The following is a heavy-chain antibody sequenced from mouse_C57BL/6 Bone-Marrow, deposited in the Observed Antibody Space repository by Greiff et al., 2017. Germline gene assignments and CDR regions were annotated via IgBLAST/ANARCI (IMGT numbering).Heavy chain of an antibody. D-gene: IGHD3-2*02. CDR2: IDPSDSYT. J-gene: IGHJ2*01. CDR3: ARGSSGYYCDY. Sequence: QVQLQQPGAELVRPGTSVKLSCKASGYTFTSYWMHWVKQRPGQGLEWIGVIDPSDSYTNYNQKFKGKATLTVDTSSSTAYMQLSSLTSEDSAVYYCARGSSGYYCDYWGQGTTLTVSS. CDR1: GYTFTSYW. V-gene: IGHV1-59*01.